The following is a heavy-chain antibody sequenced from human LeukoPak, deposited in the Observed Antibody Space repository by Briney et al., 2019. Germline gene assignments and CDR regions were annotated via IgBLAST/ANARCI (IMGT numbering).Heavy chain of an antibody. CDR2: ISSSSSYI. D-gene: IGHD2-2*02. Sequence: PGGSLRLSCAASGFTFSSYTMNWVRQAPGKGLEWVSSISSSSSYIYYADSVKGRFTIFRDNAKNSLYLQMNSLRAEDTAVYYCARPPDIVVVPAAIYVWGQGTTVTVSS. CDR1: GFTFSSYT. J-gene: IGHJ6*02. V-gene: IGHV3-21*01. CDR3: ARPPDIVVVPAAIYV.